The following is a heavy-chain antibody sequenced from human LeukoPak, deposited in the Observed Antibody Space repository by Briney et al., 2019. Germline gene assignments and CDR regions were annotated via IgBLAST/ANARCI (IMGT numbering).Heavy chain of an antibody. D-gene: IGHD7-27*01. Sequence: GGSLRLSCAASGFTVSSNYMSWVRQAPGKGLEWVSSIGSDSTYIYYTDSVKGRFTISRDNAKNSLYLQMNSLRAEDTAVYYCATGDGYWGQGTLVTVSS. V-gene: IGHV3-21*01. CDR3: ATGDGY. J-gene: IGHJ4*02. CDR1: GFTVSSNY. CDR2: IGSDSTYI.